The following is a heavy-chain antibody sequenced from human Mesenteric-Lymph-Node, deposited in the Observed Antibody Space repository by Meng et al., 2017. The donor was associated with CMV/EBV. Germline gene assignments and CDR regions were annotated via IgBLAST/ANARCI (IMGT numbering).Heavy chain of an antibody. D-gene: IGHD6-13*01. Sequence: ASGSPFPSSPLHWVRQAPGQGLEWMGILNPSGGRISYAQEFQGRVSMTRDTSTSTVYMELSSLRSEDTAVYYCARDRGTAAAEYTFDYWGQGTLVTVSS. CDR1: GSPFPSSP. CDR3: ARDRGTAAAEYTFDY. J-gene: IGHJ4*02. V-gene: IGHV1-46*01. CDR2: LNPSGGRI.